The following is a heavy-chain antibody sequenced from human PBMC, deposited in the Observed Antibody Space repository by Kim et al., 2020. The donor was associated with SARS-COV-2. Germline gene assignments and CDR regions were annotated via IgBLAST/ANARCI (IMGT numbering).Heavy chain of an antibody. Sequence: KYYSTSLKTRLTISKDTSKNQVVLTMTNMDPVDTATYYCARISEYYFDYWGQGTLVTVSS. CDR2: K. V-gene: IGHV2-70*01. J-gene: IGHJ4*02. CDR3: ARISEYYFDY.